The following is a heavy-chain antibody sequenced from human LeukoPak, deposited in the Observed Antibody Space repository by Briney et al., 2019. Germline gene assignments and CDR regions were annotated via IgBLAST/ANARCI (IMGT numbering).Heavy chain of an antibody. CDR3: ARVYLNPYSSSPDYYFDY. J-gene: IGHJ4*02. D-gene: IGHD6-6*01. Sequence: GGSLRLSCAASGFTFSSYWMHWVRQAPGKGLVWVSRINTDGSSTSYADSVKGRFTISRDNAKNTLYLQMNSLRAEDTAVYYCARVYLNPYSSSPDYYFDYWGQGTLVTVSS. CDR2: INTDGSST. V-gene: IGHV3-74*01. CDR1: GFTFSSYW.